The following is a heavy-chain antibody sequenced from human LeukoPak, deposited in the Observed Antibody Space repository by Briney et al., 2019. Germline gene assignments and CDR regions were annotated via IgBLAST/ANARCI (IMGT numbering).Heavy chain of an antibody. Sequence: PGGSLRLSCAASGFTFDDYAMHWVRQAPGKGLEWVSGISWNSGSIGYADSVKGRLTISRDNAKNSLYLQMNSLRAEDTALYYCAKDSAATVVTPEDYWGQGTLVTVSS. J-gene: IGHJ4*02. D-gene: IGHD4-17*01. CDR2: ISWNSGSI. CDR1: GFTFDDYA. V-gene: IGHV3-9*01. CDR3: AKDSAATVVTPEDY.